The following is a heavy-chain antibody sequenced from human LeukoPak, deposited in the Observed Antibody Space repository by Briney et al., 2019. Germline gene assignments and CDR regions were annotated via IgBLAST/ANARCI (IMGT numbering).Heavy chain of an antibody. D-gene: IGHD3-22*01. CDR3: ARSGYGSGWFDP. CDR1: GYTFTAYY. J-gene: IGHJ5*02. CDR2: INPNSGGT. Sequence: VASVKVSCKTSGYTFTAYYMHWVRQAPGQGLEWMGWINPNSGGTNYAQKFQGRVTMTRDTSISTAYMELSRLRSDDTAVYYCARSGYGSGWFDPWGQGTLVTVSS. V-gene: IGHV1-2*02.